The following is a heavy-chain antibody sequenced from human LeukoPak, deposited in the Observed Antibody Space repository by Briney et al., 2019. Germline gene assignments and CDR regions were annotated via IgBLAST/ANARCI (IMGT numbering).Heavy chain of an antibody. Sequence: PGGALRLSCAASGFTFSNYWMHWVRQGPGKGLVGVSHINTDGSITHYEDSVKGRFTISRDNAKNTLYLQMNRVRVEDTAVYYCASQVALGYWGQGILVTVSS. CDR3: ASQVALGY. CDR2: INTDGSIT. CDR1: GFTFSNYW. D-gene: IGHD2-15*01. J-gene: IGHJ4*02. V-gene: IGHV3-74*01.